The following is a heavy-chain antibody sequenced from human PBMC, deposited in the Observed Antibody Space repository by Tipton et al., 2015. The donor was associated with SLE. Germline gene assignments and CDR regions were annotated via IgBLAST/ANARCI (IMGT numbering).Heavy chain of an antibody. J-gene: IGHJ4*02. V-gene: IGHV4-31*03. Sequence: LSLTCTVSGGSISSGGHYWSWIRQQPGKGLEWIGYIYYNGNTDSNPSLKSRLMMSVDRSKNQFSLNLNSVTAADTALYYCARQEAYFHGSNLYYFDSWGQGTLVSVSS. CDR1: GGSISSGGHY. D-gene: IGHD4-11*01. CDR3: ARQEAYFHGSNLYYFDS. CDR2: IYYNGNT.